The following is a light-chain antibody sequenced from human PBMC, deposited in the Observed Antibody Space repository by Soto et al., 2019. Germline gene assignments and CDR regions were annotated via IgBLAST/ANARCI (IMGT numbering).Light chain of an antibody. J-gene: IGLJ1*01. CDR1: NSDVGSYDR. CDR2: EVN. Sequence: QSVLTPPPSVSGSPGQSGGVSCTGTNSDVGSYDRVSWYQQPPGTAPKLIIYEVNNRPSGVPDRFSGSKSGNTASLTISGLQAEDEADYYCSSFTTSTTYVFGTGTKVTVL. V-gene: IGLV2-18*02. CDR3: SSFTTSTTYV.